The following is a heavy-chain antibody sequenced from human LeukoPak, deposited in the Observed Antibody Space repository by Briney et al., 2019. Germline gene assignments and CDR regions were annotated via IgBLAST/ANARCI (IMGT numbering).Heavy chain of an antibody. D-gene: IGHD3-10*01. CDR1: GGSISSGTYY. V-gene: IGHV4-61*01. CDR2: IYYTGST. Sequence: SETLSLTCSVSGGSISSGTYYWSWIRQPPGQGLEWIGYIYYTGSTNYNPSLKARLTISVATSKIQFSLELSSVAAADTAVYYCARRGGSGRSFDYWGQGTLVTVSS. CDR3: ARRGGSGRSFDY. J-gene: IGHJ4*02.